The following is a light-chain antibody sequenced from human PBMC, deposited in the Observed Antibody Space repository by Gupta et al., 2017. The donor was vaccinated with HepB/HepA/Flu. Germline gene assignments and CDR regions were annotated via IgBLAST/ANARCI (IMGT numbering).Light chain of an antibody. V-gene: IGKV1-39*01. CDR3: QQGYTLPWT. CDR1: QSIARY. Sequence: DVQLTQSPSSLSASLGDRVTITCRASQSIARYLTWYEKRPGKAPKLLISSASSLQSRVPSRFSSGGARAEFSLTISSLRSEDSTTYYYQQGYTLPWTFGQGTKVEI. CDR2: SAS. J-gene: IGKJ1*01.